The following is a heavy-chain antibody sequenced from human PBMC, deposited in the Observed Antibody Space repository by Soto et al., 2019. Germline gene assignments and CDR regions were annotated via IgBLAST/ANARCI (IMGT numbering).Heavy chain of an antibody. CDR3: ARDRGYCSSTSCYWVAFDI. CDR2: INPNSGGT. CDR1: GYTFTGYY. D-gene: IGHD2-2*03. Sequence: ASVKVSCKASGYTFTGYYMPWVRQAPGQGLEWMGWINPNSGGTNYAQKFQGWVTMTRDTSISTAYMELSRLRSDDTAVYYCARDRGYCSSTSCYWVAFDIWGQGTMVTVSS. J-gene: IGHJ3*02. V-gene: IGHV1-2*04.